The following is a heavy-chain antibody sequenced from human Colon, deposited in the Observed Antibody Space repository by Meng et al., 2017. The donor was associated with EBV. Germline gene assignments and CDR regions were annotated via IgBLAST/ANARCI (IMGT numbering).Heavy chain of an antibody. V-gene: IGHV4-30-2*01. CDR1: GDSITSGDYS. J-gene: IGHJ5*02. CDR3: VRDTRRGGGWFDP. D-gene: IGHD3-10*01. Sequence: QVKLKESGSGLVRPSQTLSLTCAVSGDSITSGDYSWTWIRQPPGKGLEWIGYIYHGVNIYYTPSLRSRVTISVDKSRNQFSLKLTSVSAADTAVYYCVRDTRRGGGWFDPWGQGTLVTVSS. CDR2: IYHGVNI.